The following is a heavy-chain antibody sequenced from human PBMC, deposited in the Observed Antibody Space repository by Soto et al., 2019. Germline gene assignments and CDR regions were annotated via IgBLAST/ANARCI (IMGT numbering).Heavy chain of an antibody. V-gene: IGHV3-7*04. J-gene: IGHJ4*02. CDR2: TNQDGSQK. CDR3: AKDHITGWKLDY. CDR1: GFTFTTYW. D-gene: IGHD6-19*01. Sequence: EVQLVESGGGLVQPGGSLRLSCTTSGFTFTTYWMNWVRQAPGKGLEWVANTNQDGSQKLYVDSVKGRFIVSRDNAKNIVYLQMDSLRAEDTAVYYCAKDHITGWKLDYWGPGALVTVSS.